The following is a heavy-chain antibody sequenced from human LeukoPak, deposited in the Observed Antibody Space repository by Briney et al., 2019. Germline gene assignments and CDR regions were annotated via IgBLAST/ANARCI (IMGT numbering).Heavy chain of an antibody. Sequence: GGSLRLSCVASGFTFSSYWMSWVRQAPGKGLEWVASIKQDGTEKYYLDSLEGRFTISRDNAKNSVHLQINRLRAEDTAVYYCARRGTIAVPVFWFDPWGQGTLVIVSS. D-gene: IGHD6-19*01. V-gene: IGHV3-7*01. CDR1: GFTFSSYW. CDR2: IKQDGTEK. J-gene: IGHJ5*02. CDR3: ARRGTIAVPVFWFDP.